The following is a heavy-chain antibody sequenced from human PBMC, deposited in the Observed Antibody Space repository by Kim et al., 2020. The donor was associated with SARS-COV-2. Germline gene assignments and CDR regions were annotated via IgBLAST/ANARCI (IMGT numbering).Heavy chain of an antibody. Sequence: SETLSLTCSVSGGSVSSSSYYWSWIRQPPGKGLELIGYIYYSGNAKYNPSLKNRVTISVDRSKNQFYLNLSSVTAADTAMYFCARDFATIGGVGMYFDPWGQGILVTVSS. CDR2: IYYSGNA. CDR3: ARDFATIGGVGMYFDP. V-gene: IGHV4-61*01. J-gene: IGHJ5*02. D-gene: IGHD3-10*01. CDR1: GGSVSSSSYY.